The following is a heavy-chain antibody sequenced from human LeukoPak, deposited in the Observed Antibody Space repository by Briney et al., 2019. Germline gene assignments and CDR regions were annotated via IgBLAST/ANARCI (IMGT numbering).Heavy chain of an antibody. D-gene: IGHD3-9*01. CDR2: ISSSGSTI. CDR1: GFTFSSYE. CDR3: ARVYYYDILTGYEDDDY. V-gene: IGHV3-48*03. J-gene: IGHJ4*02. Sequence: GGSLRLSCAASGFTFSSYEMNWARQAPGKGLEWVSYISSSGSTIYYADSVKGRFTISRDNAKNSLYLQMNSLRAEDTAVYYCARVYYYDILTGYEDDDYWGQGTLVTVSS.